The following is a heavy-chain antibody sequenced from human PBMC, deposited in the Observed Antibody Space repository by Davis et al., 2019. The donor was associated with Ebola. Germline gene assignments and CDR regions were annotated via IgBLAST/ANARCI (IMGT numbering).Heavy chain of an antibody. J-gene: IGHJ6*02. CDR3: ARARGYCTGGVCYDGVYYGMDV. Sequence: GESLKISCAASGFTFSSYAMSWVRQAPGKGLEWVSAISGSSGSTYYADSVKGRFTISRDNSKNTLYLQMNSLRAEDTAVYYCARARGYCTGGVCYDGVYYGMDVWGQGTTVTVSS. V-gene: IGHV3-23*01. CDR1: GFTFSSYA. D-gene: IGHD2-8*02. CDR2: ISGSSGST.